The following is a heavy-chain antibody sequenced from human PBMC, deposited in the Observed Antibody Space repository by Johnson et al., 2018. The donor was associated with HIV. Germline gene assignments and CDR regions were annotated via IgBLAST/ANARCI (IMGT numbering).Heavy chain of an antibody. Sequence: QVQLVESGGGVVQPGRSLRLSCAASGFTFSSYAMHWVRQAPGMGLEWVADISYDGRNTYYADSVTGRFTISRDNSKSTLYLQMNSLRAEDTAVYYCARVRSGRENVFDIWGQGTMVTVSS. CDR3: ARVRSGRENVFDI. V-gene: IGHV3-30*04. J-gene: IGHJ3*02. CDR1: GFTFSSYA. D-gene: IGHD1-26*01. CDR2: ISYDGRNT.